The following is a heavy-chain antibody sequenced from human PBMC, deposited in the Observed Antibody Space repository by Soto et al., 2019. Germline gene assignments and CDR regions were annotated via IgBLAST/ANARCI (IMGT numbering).Heavy chain of an antibody. CDR1: GYTFASYA. CDR3: ARDPPPPDY. Sequence: QVQLVQSGAEVKKPGASVKVSCKASGYTFASYAISWMRQAPGQGLEWMGWISAYNGNTNYAQKPQGRVTMTTATSTSTAYMVLRSLRSDDTAVYYCARDPPPPDYWCQGNLVTVSS. J-gene: IGHJ4*02. V-gene: IGHV1-18*01. CDR2: ISAYNGNT.